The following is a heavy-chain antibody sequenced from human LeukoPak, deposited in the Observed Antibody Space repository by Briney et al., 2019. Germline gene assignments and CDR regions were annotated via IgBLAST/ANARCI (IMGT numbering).Heavy chain of an antibody. CDR1: GFPFSSYA. V-gene: IGHV3-64D*09. CDR3: ASYDILTGYT. CDR2: ISDSGGST. D-gene: IGHD3-9*01. Sequence: GGSLRLSCSASGFPFSSYAMHWVRQAPGKGLEYVSAISDSGGSTYYADSVKGRFTISRDNSKNTLYLQMSSLRAEDTAVYYCASYDILTGYTWGQGTLVTVSS. J-gene: IGHJ5*02.